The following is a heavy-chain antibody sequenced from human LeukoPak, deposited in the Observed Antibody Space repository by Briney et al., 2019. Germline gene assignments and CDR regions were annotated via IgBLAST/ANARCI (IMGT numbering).Heavy chain of an antibody. D-gene: IGHD6-19*01. J-gene: IGHJ3*02. CDR2: ISSSGSTI. Sequence: QPGGSLRLSCAASGFTFRSNEMKWVRQAPGKGLEWLSYISSSGSTIHYVDSVKGRFTISRDNAKNSLFLQMNSLRAEDTAVYYCASGVHYTSGWIDIWGQGTMVTVSS. CDR3: ASGVHYTSGWIDI. CDR1: GFTFRSNE. V-gene: IGHV3-48*03.